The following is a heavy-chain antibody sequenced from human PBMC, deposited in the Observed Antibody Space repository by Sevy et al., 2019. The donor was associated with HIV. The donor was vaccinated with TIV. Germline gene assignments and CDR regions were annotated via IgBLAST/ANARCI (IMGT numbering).Heavy chain of an antibody. J-gene: IGHJ3*01. CDR2: ISGIGSST. Sequence: GGSLRLSCAASGFTFNTHAMNWVRQAPGKGLEWVSVISGIGSSTYYADSVKGRFTSSRDNSKNTLYLQMNSLRADDTAVYYCAKALNPALESMIEVIFRSLKGFDVWGQGTMVIVSS. CDR3: AKALNPALESMIEVIFRSLKGFDV. CDR1: GFTFNTHA. D-gene: IGHD3-22*01. V-gene: IGHV3-23*01.